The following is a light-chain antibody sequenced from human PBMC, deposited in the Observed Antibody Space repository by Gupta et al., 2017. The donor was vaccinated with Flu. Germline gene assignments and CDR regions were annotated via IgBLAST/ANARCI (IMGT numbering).Light chain of an antibody. CDR1: QSISSY. CDR3: QQSYSTPRT. V-gene: IGKV1-39*01. CDR2: GAS. J-gene: IGKJ1*01. Sequence: PSSLSASVGDRVTITCRASQSISSYLNWYQQKPGKAPKLLIYGASSLQSGVPSRFSGSGSGTDFTLTISRLQPEDFATYYCQQSYSTPRTFGQGTKVEIK.